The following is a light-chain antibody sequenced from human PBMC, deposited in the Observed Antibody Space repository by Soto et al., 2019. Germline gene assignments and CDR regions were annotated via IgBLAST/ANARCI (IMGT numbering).Light chain of an antibody. CDR3: HQYGSAPAWT. CDR2: GAS. CDR1: QSISSSY. J-gene: IGKJ1*01. V-gene: IGKV3-20*01. Sequence: EIVLTQSPGTLSLFPGERATLSCRASQSISSSYLAWYQQKPGQAPRLLIHGASNRATGIPDRLSGAGYGTDFTLTISRLEPEDFAVYYCHQYGSAPAWTFGQGTKVEIK.